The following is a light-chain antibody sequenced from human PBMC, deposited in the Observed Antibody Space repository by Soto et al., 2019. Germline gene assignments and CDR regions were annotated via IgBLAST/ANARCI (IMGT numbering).Light chain of an antibody. Sequence: DIQITHSPTSLSASVRDRVTITCQASQSISSYFNCYQHKPEKSPNVLIYAASTLQSGVSSRFSGSGPATDFTLKISSPHPEDVATYHCQQSYSRAWTFG. J-gene: IGKJ1*01. CDR3: QQSYSRAWT. CDR2: AAS. V-gene: IGKV1-39*01. CDR1: QSISSY.